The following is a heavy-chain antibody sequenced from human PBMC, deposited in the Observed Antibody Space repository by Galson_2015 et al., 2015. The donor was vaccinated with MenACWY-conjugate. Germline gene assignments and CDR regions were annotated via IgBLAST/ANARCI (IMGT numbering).Heavy chain of an antibody. J-gene: IGHJ6*02. CDR1: GFTFSSYD. Sequence: SLRLSCAASGFTFSSYDMHWVRQATGKGLEWVSAIGTAGDTYYPGSVKGRFTISRENAKNSLYLQMNSLRAEDTAVYYCARGGVSGGSDQRGFVDYYGMDVWGQGTTATVSS. CDR2: IGTAGDT. D-gene: IGHD2-15*01. V-gene: IGHV3-13*01. CDR3: ARGGVSGGSDQRGFVDYYGMDV.